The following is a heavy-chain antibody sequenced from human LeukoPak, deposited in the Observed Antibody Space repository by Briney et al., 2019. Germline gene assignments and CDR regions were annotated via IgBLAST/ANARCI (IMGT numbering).Heavy chain of an antibody. CDR1: GGSFSGYY. Sequence: SETLSLTCAVYGGSFSGYYWSWIRQPPGKGLEWIGEMNHSGSTNYNPSLKSRVTISVDTSKNQFSLKLSSVTAADTAVYYCARGAYSGSDTNFDYWGQGTLVTVSS. D-gene: IGHD5-12*01. J-gene: IGHJ4*02. V-gene: IGHV4-34*01. CDR2: MNHSGST. CDR3: ARGAYSGSDTNFDY.